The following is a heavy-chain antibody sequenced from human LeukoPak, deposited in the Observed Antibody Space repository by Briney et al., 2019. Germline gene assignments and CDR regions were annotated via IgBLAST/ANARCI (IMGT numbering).Heavy chain of an antibody. CDR3: ARDGSYSSGWHTFDY. Sequence: ASVKVSCKASGYTFTSYAMHWVRQAPGQRLEWMGWINAGNGNTKYSQKFQGRVTITRDTSASTAYMELSSLRSEDTAVYYCARDGSYSSGWHTFDYWGQGTLVTVSS. V-gene: IGHV1-3*01. D-gene: IGHD6-19*01. CDR1: GYTFTSYA. J-gene: IGHJ4*02. CDR2: INAGNGNT.